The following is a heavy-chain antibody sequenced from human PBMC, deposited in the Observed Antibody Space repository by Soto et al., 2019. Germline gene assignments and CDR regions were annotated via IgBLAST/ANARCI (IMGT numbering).Heavy chain of an antibody. CDR2: INAGNGNT. V-gene: IGHV1-3*01. D-gene: IGHD4-17*01. Sequence: QVQLVQSGAEVKKPGASVKVSCKASGYTFTSYAMHWVRQAPGQRLEWMGWINAGNGNTKYSQKFQGRVTITRDTSASTVYMELSSLRSEDTAVYYCARGRYGDLDYWGQGTLVTVSS. CDR3: ARGRYGDLDY. J-gene: IGHJ4*02. CDR1: GYTFTSYA.